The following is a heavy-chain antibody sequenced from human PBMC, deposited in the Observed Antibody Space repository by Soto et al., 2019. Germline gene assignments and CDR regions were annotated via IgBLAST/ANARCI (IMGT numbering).Heavy chain of an antibody. D-gene: IGHD5-12*01. V-gene: IGHV4-34*01. Sequence: QVQLQQWGAGLLKPSETLSLTCAVYGGSFSGYYWSWIRQPPGKGLEGIGEINHRGSTNYNPSLKSRITIAIDPSKNQFSRKLSSVTAAETAVYYCARAEGEMATITWFDYWGKGTLVTVSS. CDR3: ARAEGEMATITWFDY. CDR1: GGSFSGYY. J-gene: IGHJ4*02. CDR2: INHRGST.